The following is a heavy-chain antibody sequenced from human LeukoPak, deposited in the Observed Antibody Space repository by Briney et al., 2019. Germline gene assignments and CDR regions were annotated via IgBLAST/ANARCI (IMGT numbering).Heavy chain of an antibody. J-gene: IGHJ6*04. CDR2: ISYDGSNK. V-gene: IGHV3-30*18. CDR3: ANTVTTYYYYGMDV. Sequence: GRSLRLSCAASGFTFSSYGMHWVRQAPGKGLEWVAVISYDGSNKYYADSVKGRFTISRDNSKNTLYLQMNSLRAEDTAVYYCANTVTTYYYYGMDVWGKGTTVTVFS. CDR1: GFTFSSYG. D-gene: IGHD4-17*01.